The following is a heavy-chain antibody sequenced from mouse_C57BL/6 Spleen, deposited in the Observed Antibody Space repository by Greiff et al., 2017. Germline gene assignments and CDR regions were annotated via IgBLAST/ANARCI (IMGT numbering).Heavy chain of an antibody. V-gene: IGHV1-59*01. CDR3: ATYYSNYVGYYYAMDY. J-gene: IGHJ4*01. CDR1: GYTFTSYW. CDR2: IDPSDSYT. Sequence: VQLQQPGAELVRPGTSVKLSCKASGYTFTSYWMHWVKQRPGQGLEWIGVIDPSDSYTNYNQKFKGKATVTVDTSSSTAYMQLSSLTSEDSAVYYCATYYSNYVGYYYAMDYWGQGTSVTVSS. D-gene: IGHD2-5*01.